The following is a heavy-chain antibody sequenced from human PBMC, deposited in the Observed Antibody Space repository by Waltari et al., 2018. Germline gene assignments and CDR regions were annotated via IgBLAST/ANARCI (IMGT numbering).Heavy chain of an antibody. Sequence: QVQLQESGPGLVKPSGTLSLTCAVSGGSISSSNWWSWVRQPPGKGLEWIGEIYQSGRTNYNPSLKSRVTISVDKSKNQFSLKLSSVTAADTAVYYCARFNYDILTGYYSHDAFDIWGQGTMVTVSS. CDR3: ARFNYDILTGYYSHDAFDI. CDR2: IYQSGRT. D-gene: IGHD3-9*01. CDR1: GGSISSSNW. J-gene: IGHJ3*02. V-gene: IGHV4-4*02.